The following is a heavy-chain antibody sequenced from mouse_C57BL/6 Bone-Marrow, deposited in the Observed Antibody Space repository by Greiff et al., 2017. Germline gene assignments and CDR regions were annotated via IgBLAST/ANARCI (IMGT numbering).Heavy chain of an antibody. V-gene: IGHV14-4*01. CDR1: GFNIKDDY. D-gene: IGHD1-1*01. CDR2: IDPENGDT. CDR3: TTLFITTC. Sequence: DVKLQESGAELVRPGASVKLSCTASGFNIKDDYMHWVKQRPEQGLEWIGWIDPENGDTEYASKFQGKATITADTSSNTAYLQLSSLTSEDTAVYYCTTLFITTCWGQGTTLTVSS. J-gene: IGHJ2*01.